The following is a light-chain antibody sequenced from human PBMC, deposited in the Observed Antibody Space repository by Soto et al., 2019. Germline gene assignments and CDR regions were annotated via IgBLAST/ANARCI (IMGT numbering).Light chain of an antibody. Sequence: EIVMTQSPATLSVSPGERATLSCRASQSVNIYLAWYQQKPGQAPSLLIYDASNRATGIPARFSGSGSGTDFTLTISRLEPEDFAVYYCQQYGSSGTFGQGTKVDIK. CDR2: DAS. CDR3: QQYGSSGT. J-gene: IGKJ1*01. V-gene: IGKV3-20*01. CDR1: QSVNIY.